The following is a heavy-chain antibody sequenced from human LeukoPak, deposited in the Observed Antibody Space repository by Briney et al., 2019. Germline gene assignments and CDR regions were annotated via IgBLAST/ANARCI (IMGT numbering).Heavy chain of an antibody. V-gene: IGHV3-66*01. CDR3: ARGGCSSTSCYVDY. D-gene: IGHD2-2*01. CDR2: IYSGGST. Sequence: GGSLRLSCAASGFTVSSNYMNWVRQAPGKGLEWVSVIYSGGSTYYADSVRGRFTISRDNSKNTLYLQMNSLRAEDTAVYYCARGGCSSTSCYVDYWGQGTLVTVSS. J-gene: IGHJ4*02. CDR1: GFTVSSNY.